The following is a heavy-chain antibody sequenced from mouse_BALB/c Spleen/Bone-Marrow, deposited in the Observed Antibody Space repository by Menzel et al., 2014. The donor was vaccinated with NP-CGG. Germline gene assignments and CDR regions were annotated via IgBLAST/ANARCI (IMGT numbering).Heavy chain of an antibody. V-gene: IGHV14-3*02. Sequence: EVQLQQSGAELVKPGASVKLSCTASGFNIKDTYMHWVKQRPEQGLEWIGRIDPANGNTKYDPKFQGKATITADTSSNTAYLQLSSLTFEDTAVYYCARWGITTGFAYWGQGTLVTVPA. D-gene: IGHD2-4*01. CDR2: IDPANGNT. J-gene: IGHJ3*01. CDR1: GFNIKDTY. CDR3: ARWGITTGFAY.